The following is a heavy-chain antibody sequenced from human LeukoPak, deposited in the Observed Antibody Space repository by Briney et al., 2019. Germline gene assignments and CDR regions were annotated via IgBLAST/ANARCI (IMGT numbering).Heavy chain of an antibody. J-gene: IGHJ5*02. CDR2: ISGSGGST. V-gene: IGHV3-23*01. Sequence: PGGSLRLSCAASGFTFSSYAMRWVRQAPGKGLEWVSAISGSGGSTYYAASVKGRFTISRDNSKNTLYLQMNSLRAEDTVVYYCAKPAYRDYGGNSYWFDPWGQGTLVTVSS. CDR1: GFTFSSYA. CDR3: AKPAYRDYGGNSYWFDP. D-gene: IGHD4-23*01.